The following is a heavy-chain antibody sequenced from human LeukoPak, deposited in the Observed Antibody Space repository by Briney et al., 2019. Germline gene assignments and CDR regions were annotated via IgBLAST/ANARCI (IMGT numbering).Heavy chain of an antibody. Sequence: GGSLRLSCAASGYTFSSYAMTWIRQAPGKGLEWVSHISGSGGRTDYADSVKGRFTISRDNAKNSLYLQMNSLRAEDTAVYYCARAQEYSSGWPYYYYGMDVWGQGTTVTVSS. CDR2: ISGSGGRT. CDR1: GYTFSSYA. CDR3: ARAQEYSSGWPYYYYGMDV. D-gene: IGHD6-19*01. V-gene: IGHV3-23*01. J-gene: IGHJ6*02.